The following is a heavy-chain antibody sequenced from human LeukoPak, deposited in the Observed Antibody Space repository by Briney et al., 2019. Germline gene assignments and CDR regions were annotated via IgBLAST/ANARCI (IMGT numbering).Heavy chain of an antibody. D-gene: IGHD4-17*01. V-gene: IGHV3-11*04. CDR3: ARAGGSTVSHSDY. CDR2: ISSLGGTI. CDR1: GFSFSDHY. Sequence: GGSLRLSCAASGFSFSDHYMSWIRQAPGKGLEWVSYISSLGGTIYYADSVKGRFTISKDNAKNSLYLQMNSLRAEDTAVYYCARAGGSTVSHSDYWGQGTLVTVSS. J-gene: IGHJ4*02.